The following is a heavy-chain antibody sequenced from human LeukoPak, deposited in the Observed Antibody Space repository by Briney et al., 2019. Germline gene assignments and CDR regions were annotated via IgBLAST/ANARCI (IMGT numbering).Heavy chain of an antibody. D-gene: IGHD3-3*01. J-gene: IGHJ4*02. CDR1: GFTFSSYS. Sequence: GGSLRLSCAASGFTFSSYSMNWVRQAPGKGLEWVSSISSSSSYIYYADSVKGRFTISRDNAKSSLYLQMNSLRAEDTAVYYCARGPLNDFWSGSTTYYFDYWGQGTLVTVSS. CDR2: ISSSSSYI. V-gene: IGHV3-21*01. CDR3: ARGPLNDFWSGSTTYYFDY.